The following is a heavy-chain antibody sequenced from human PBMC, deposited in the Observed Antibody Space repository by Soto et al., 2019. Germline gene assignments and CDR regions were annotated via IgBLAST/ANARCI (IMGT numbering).Heavy chain of an antibody. D-gene: IGHD1-26*01. CDR1: GFIFENFG. V-gene: IGHV3-23*01. CDR3: AKNQGVELVPLATVDWFNP. J-gene: IGHJ5*02. CDR2: TSGSGFKK. Sequence: GGSLRLSCAASGFIFENFGMSWVRQAPGKGLEWISSTSGSGFKKYYADSVKGRFTISRDNSKSTVYLELNNLSAEDTAVYHCAKNQGVELVPLATVDWFNPWGQGSVVTVSS.